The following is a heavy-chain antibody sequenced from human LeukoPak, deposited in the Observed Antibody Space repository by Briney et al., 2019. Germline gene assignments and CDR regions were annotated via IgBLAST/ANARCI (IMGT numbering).Heavy chain of an antibody. Sequence: GGSLRLSCAASGFTVSSNYMSWVRQAPGKGLEWVSVIYSGGSTYYADSVKGRFTISRDNSKNTLFLQMNSLRVEDTAPYYCAKSVAIYFYYGLDVWGQGTTVTVSS. J-gene: IGHJ6*02. CDR1: GFTVSSNY. CDR3: AKSVAIYFYYGLDV. V-gene: IGHV3-53*01. CDR2: IYSGGST. D-gene: IGHD3-3*01.